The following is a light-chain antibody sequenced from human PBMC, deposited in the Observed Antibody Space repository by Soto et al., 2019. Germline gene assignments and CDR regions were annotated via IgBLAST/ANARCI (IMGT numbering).Light chain of an antibody. Sequence: QSALSQPASVSRSPGQSITISCTGTNSDVGDHKSVSWYQHQPGKAPKLIIYEVSNRPSGVSHRFSGSKSGNTASLTISGIQTEDEADYYCGSITSSSTSVFGPGTKLTVL. V-gene: IGLV2-14*01. CDR3: GSITSSSTSV. CDR1: NSDVGDHKS. J-gene: IGLJ1*01. CDR2: EVS.